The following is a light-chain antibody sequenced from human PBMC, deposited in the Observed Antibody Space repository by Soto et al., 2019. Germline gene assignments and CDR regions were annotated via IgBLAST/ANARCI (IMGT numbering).Light chain of an antibody. J-gene: IGKJ4*01. Sequence: DIQMTQSPSSLSASVGDIVTNTCRASQSISSYLNWYQQKPGKAPKLLIYAASSLQSGVPSRFSGSGSGTDFTLTISSLQPEDFATYYCQQSYSTPLTFGGGTKVEIK. CDR3: QQSYSTPLT. CDR1: QSISSY. V-gene: IGKV1-39*01. CDR2: AAS.